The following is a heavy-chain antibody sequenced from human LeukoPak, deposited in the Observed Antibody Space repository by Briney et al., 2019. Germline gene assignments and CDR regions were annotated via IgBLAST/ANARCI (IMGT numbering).Heavy chain of an antibody. V-gene: IGHV1-8*03. Sequence: ASVKVSCKASGYTFTSYDINWVRQATGQGLEWMGWMNPNSGNTGYAQKFQGRVTITRNTSISTAYMELSSLRAEDTAVYYCAKDGGSGWYENRFDPWGQGTLVTVSS. CDR2: MNPNSGNT. CDR1: GYTFTSYD. J-gene: IGHJ5*02. D-gene: IGHD6-19*01. CDR3: AKDGGSGWYENRFDP.